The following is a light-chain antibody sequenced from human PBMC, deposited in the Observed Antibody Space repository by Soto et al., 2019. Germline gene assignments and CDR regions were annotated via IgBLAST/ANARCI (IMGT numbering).Light chain of an antibody. Sequence: IQMTQSPSSLSASVGDRVTITCRASQSISSYLNWYQQKPGKAPKLLIYAASTLQSGVPSGFSGSGSGTDFTLTISSLRPEDFATYYCQQSYTSPYTFGQGTKLEIK. CDR1: QSISSY. V-gene: IGKV1-39*01. CDR3: QQSYTSPYT. J-gene: IGKJ2*01. CDR2: AAS.